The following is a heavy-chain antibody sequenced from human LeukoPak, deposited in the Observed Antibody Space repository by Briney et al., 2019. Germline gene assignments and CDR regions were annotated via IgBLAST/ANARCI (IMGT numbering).Heavy chain of an antibody. CDR3: ARRDSNWGFDWYFDL. Sequence: SETLSLTCTVSGGSISSYSWTWIRQPPGKGLEWAGYIYFNGSTNYNPSLKSRVTISVDTFQNQFSLKLTSVTAADTAVYYCARRDSNWGFDWYFDLWGRGTLVTVSS. D-gene: IGHD7-27*01. V-gene: IGHV4-59*01. CDR1: GGSISSYS. CDR2: IYFNGST. J-gene: IGHJ2*01.